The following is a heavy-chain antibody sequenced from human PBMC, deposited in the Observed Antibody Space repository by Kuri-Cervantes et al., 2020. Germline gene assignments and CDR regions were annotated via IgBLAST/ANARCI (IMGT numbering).Heavy chain of an antibody. Sequence: SETLSLTCTVSGGSISSGDYYWSWIRQPPGKGLEWIGEINHSGSTNYNPSLKSRVTISVDTSKNQFSLKLSSVTAADTAVYYCARWILYGGDPRAFDYWGQGTLVTVSS. CDR2: INHSGST. CDR3: ARWILYGGDPRAFDY. CDR1: GGSISSGDYY. D-gene: IGHD4-23*01. V-gene: IGHV4-39*07. J-gene: IGHJ4*02.